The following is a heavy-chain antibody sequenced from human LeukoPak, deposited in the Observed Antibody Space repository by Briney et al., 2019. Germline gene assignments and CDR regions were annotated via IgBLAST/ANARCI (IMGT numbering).Heavy chain of an antibody. V-gene: IGHV3-7*01. D-gene: IGHD3-3*01. CDR1: GFTFSSYS. Sequence: GGSLRLSCAASGFTFSSYSMNWVRQAPGKGLEWVANIKQDGSEKYYVDSVKGRFTISRDNAKNSLYLQMNSLRAEDTAVYYCARGYEAKFDYWGQGTLVTVSS. CDR3: ARGYEAKFDY. J-gene: IGHJ4*02. CDR2: IKQDGSEK.